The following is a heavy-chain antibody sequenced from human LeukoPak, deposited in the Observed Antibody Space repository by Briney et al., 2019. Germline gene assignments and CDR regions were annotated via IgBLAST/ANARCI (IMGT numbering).Heavy chain of an antibody. Sequence: RGSLRLSCAASGFTFSSYGMHWVRQAPGKGLEWVAFIRYDGSNKYYADSVKGRFTISRDNSKNTLYLQMNSLRAEDTAVYYCAKIAVAGERFDYWGQGTLVTVSS. CDR1: GFTFSSYG. D-gene: IGHD6-19*01. V-gene: IGHV3-30*02. CDR3: AKIAVAGERFDY. CDR2: IRYDGSNK. J-gene: IGHJ4*02.